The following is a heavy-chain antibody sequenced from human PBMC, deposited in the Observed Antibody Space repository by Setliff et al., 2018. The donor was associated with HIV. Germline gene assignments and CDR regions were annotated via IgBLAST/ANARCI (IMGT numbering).Heavy chain of an antibody. D-gene: IGHD2-15*01. Sequence: SETLSLTCTVSGGSISSYYWSWIRQPAGKGLEWIGYIHYTGSTTYNPSLKSRVTISVDTSKNQFSLELSSVTAADTAVYYCARGVPLLPPNFWGQGTLVTVSS. CDR1: GGSISSYY. J-gene: IGHJ4*02. CDR2: IHYTGST. V-gene: IGHV4-59*01. CDR3: ARGVPLLPPNF.